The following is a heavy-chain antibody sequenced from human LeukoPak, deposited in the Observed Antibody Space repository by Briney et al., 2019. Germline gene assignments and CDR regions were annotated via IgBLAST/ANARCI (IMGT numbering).Heavy chain of an antibody. Sequence: PSETLSLTCTVSGGSISSYYWSWIRQPPGKGLEWIGSIYYSGSTYYNPSLKSRVTISVDTSKNQFSLKLSSVTAADTAVYYCARALDSDTAMVEDEYFQHWGQGTLVTVSS. CDR3: ARALDSDTAMVEDEYFQH. J-gene: IGHJ1*01. CDR2: IYYSGST. CDR1: GGSISSYY. V-gene: IGHV4-59*12. D-gene: IGHD5-18*01.